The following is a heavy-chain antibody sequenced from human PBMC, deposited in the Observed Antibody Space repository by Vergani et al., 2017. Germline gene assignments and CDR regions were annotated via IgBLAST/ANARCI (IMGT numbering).Heavy chain of an antibody. D-gene: IGHD5-18*01. CDR1: GGSFSGYY. V-gene: IGHV4-34*01. CDR2: IDPSDSYT. Sequence: QVQLQQWGAGLLKPSETLSLTCAVYGGSFSGYYWSWIRQPPGKGLEWMGRIDPSDSYTNYSPSFQGHVTISADKSISTAYLQWSSLKASDTAMYYCAREAVLRVDTASCTWGQGTMVTVSS. CDR3: AREAVLRVDTASCT. J-gene: IGHJ3*01.